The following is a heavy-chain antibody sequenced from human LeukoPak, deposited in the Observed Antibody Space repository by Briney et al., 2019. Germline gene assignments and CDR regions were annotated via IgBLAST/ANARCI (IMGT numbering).Heavy chain of an antibody. J-gene: IGHJ5*01. CDR1: GFTFSSYA. Sequence: GGSLRLSCAASGFTFSSYAMSWVRQAPGKGLEWVSGISSSGSGGSTYYADSVKGRFTISRDNSKNNLYLQINSVRAEDTAVYYCARAYSSSWYDFWGQGTLVTVSS. V-gene: IGHV3-23*01. CDR3: ARAYSSSWYDF. CDR2: ISSSGSGGST. D-gene: IGHD6-13*01.